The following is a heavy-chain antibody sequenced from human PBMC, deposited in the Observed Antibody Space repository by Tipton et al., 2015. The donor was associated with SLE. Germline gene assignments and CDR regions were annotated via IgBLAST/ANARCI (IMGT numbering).Heavy chain of an antibody. CDR3: ARHKLGFSWSYFDS. CDR1: GGSISGYY. D-gene: IGHD3-3*01. Sequence: TLSLTCTVSGGSISGYYWSWVRQPPGKGLEWIGYISFSGLTNYNPSVRSRVSTSMDTSKNQFSLQMSSVTAADTALYYCARHKLGFSWSYFDSWGQGTLVTASS. CDR2: ISFSGLT. J-gene: IGHJ4*02. V-gene: IGHV4-59*08.